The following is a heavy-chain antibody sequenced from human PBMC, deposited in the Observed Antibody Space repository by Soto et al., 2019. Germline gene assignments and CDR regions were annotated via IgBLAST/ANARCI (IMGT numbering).Heavy chain of an antibody. Sequence: KSSETLSLTCTVSGGSISSYYWSWIRQPAGKGLEWIGRIYTSGSTNYNPSLKSRVTMSVDTSKNQFSLKLSSVTAADTAVYYCARDRVVVAATHHYYYGMDVWGQGTTVTVSS. J-gene: IGHJ6*02. D-gene: IGHD2-15*01. CDR3: ARDRVVVAATHHYYYGMDV. CDR2: IYTSGST. CDR1: GGSISSYY. V-gene: IGHV4-4*07.